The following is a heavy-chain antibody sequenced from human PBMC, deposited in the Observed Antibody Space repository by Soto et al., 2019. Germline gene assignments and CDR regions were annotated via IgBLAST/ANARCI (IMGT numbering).Heavy chain of an antibody. J-gene: IGHJ4*02. CDR2: IYYSGST. Sequence: QVQLQESGPGLVKPSETLSLTCTVSGGSISSYYWSWIRQPPGKGPEWIGYIYYSGSTNYNPSLKSRVTISVDTSKNQFSLKMSSVTAADTAVYYCARGQDSNYPFDYWGQGTLVTVSS. CDR3: ARGQDSNYPFDY. D-gene: IGHD4-4*01. CDR1: GGSISSYY. V-gene: IGHV4-59*01.